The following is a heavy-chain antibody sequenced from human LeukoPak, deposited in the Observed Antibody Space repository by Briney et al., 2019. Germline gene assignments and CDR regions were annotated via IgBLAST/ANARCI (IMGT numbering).Heavy chain of an antibody. D-gene: IGHD6-13*01. CDR1: GYRFTNYW. J-gene: IGHJ4*02. Sequence: GESLQISCQGSGYRFTNYWIGWVRLMPGKGLEWMGIIYPVDSDTRYSPSFQGQVTISADKSITTAYLQWSSLKASDTAMYYCARHGGLLEAAGYWGRGTLVAVSS. V-gene: IGHV5-51*01. CDR3: ARHGGLLEAAGY. CDR2: IYPVDSDT.